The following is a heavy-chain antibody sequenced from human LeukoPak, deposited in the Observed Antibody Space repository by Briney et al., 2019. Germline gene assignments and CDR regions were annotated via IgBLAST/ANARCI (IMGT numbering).Heavy chain of an antibody. V-gene: IGHV4-59*01. CDR3: ARGMYSSSWFFDY. Sequence: SETLSLTCTVSGGSISSYYWSWIRQPPGKGLEWIGYIYYSGRTNYNPSLKSRVTISVDTSKNQFSLKLSSVTAADTAVYYCARGMYSSSWFFDYWGQGTLVTVSS. CDR1: GGSISSYY. D-gene: IGHD6-13*01. J-gene: IGHJ4*02. CDR2: IYYSGRT.